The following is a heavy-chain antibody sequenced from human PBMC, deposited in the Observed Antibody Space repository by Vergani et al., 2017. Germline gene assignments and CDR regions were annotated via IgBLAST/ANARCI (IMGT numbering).Heavy chain of an antibody. J-gene: IGHJ3*02. Sequence: EVQLVETGGGLIQPGGSLRLSCAASGFTVSSNYMSWVRQAPGKGLEWVSVIYSGGSTYYADSVKGRFTISRDNSKNTLYLQMNSLRAEDTAVYYCAKDQEEGAPDAFDIWGQGTMVTVSS. D-gene: IGHD4/OR15-4a*01. V-gene: IGHV3-53*02. CDR1: GFTVSSNY. CDR3: AKDQEEGAPDAFDI. CDR2: IYSGGST.